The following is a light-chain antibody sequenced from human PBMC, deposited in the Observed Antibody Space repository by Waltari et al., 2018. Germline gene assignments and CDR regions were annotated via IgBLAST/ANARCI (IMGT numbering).Light chain of an antibody. V-gene: IGLV1-44*01. CDR1: SANLGLKI. CDR3: AAWDDSLKVGV. CDR2: SND. Sequence: QSVLTQPHSASGTPGQRVTISCSGSSANLGLKIVNWYQQPPGTAPKLLIYSNDQRPSGVPDRFSGSKSGTSASLAISGLQSEDEADYYCAAWDDSLKVGVFGGGTKLTVL. J-gene: IGLJ3*02.